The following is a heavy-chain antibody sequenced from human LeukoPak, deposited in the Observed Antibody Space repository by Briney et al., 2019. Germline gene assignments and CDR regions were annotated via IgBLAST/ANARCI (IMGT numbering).Heavy chain of an antibody. Sequence: GESLKISCKGSGYSFTSYWIGWVRQMPGKGLEWMGIIYPGDSDTRYSPSFQGQVTISADKSISTPYLQWSSLKASDTAMYYCARSLSLAIPMDAFDIWGQGTMVTVSS. CDR1: GYSFTSYW. V-gene: IGHV5-51*01. CDR2: IYPGDSDT. J-gene: IGHJ3*02. D-gene: IGHD3-10*01. CDR3: ARSLSLAIPMDAFDI.